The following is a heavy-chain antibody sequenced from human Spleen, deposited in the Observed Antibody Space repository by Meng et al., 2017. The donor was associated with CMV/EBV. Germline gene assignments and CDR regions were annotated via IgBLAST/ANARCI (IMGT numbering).Heavy chain of an antibody. Sequence: GESLKISCAASGFTFDDYGMSWVRQAPGKGLEWVSGINWNGGSTGYADSVKGRFTISRDNAKNSLYLQMNSLRAEDTAVYYCARERGTTGTTDYWGQGTLVTVSS. J-gene: IGHJ4*02. CDR2: INWNGGST. CDR1: GFTFDDYG. D-gene: IGHD1-1*01. CDR3: ARERGTTGTTDY. V-gene: IGHV3-20*04.